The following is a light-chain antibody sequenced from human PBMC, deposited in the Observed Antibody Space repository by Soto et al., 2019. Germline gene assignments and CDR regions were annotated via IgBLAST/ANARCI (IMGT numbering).Light chain of an antibody. CDR1: RSVSSSY. V-gene: IGKV3-20*01. CDR2: GAS. Sequence: ELLFTQSPRTLSSSPGERTTLTFRTSRSVSSSYLAWYQQKPGQAPRLLIYGASSRATGIPYRFSGSVSGTDFTLTISRLEPEDFAVYYCQQYGSSGGITFGQGTRLEIK. CDR3: QQYGSSGGIT. J-gene: IGKJ5*01.